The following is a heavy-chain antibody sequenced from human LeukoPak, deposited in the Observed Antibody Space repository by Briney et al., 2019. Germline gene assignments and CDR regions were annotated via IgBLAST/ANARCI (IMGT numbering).Heavy chain of an antibody. J-gene: IGHJ3*01. Sequence: GGPLRLSCTASGFTFSTYATHWVRQAPGKGLEYVSGISGNGRSTFYASSVKGRFTVSRDNSKDTLYLQMGGLRAEDMAVYYCTRDIGRLRGDAFDFWGQGTMVTVSS. CDR3: TRDIGRLRGDAFDF. D-gene: IGHD2-15*01. CDR1: GFTFSTYA. V-gene: IGHV3-64*01. CDR2: ISGNGRST.